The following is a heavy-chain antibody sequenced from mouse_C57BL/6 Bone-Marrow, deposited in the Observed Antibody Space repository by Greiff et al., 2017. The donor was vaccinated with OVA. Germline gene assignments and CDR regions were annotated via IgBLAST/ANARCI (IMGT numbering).Heavy chain of an antibody. Sequence: QVQLKQPGAELVMPGASVKLSCKASGYTFTSYWMHWVKQRPGQGLEWIGEIDPSDSYTNYNQKFKGKSTLTVDKSSSTAYMQLSSLTSEDSAVYYFAPSYYYGSSPYFDVWGTGTTVTVSS. CDR2: IDPSDSYT. CDR3: APSYYYGSSPYFDV. V-gene: IGHV1-69*01. D-gene: IGHD1-1*01. J-gene: IGHJ1*03. CDR1: GYTFTSYW.